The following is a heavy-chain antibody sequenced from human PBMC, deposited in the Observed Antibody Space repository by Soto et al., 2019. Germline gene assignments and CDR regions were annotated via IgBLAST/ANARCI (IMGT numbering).Heavy chain of an antibody. J-gene: IGHJ6*02. Sequence: QVQLVESGGGVVQPGRSLRLSCAASGFTFSSYGMHWVRQAPGKGLEWVAVIWYDGSNKYYADSVKGRFTISRDNSKNQLDVQMNSLRAEDTAVYYCARERRVNTNGMDVWGQGTTVTVSS. CDR2: IWYDGSNK. CDR3: ARERRVNTNGMDV. CDR1: GFTFSSYG. V-gene: IGHV3-33*01. D-gene: IGHD4-17*01.